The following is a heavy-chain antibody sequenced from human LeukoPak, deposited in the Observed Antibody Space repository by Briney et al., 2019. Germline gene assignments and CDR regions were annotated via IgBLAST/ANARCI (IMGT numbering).Heavy chain of an antibody. J-gene: IGHJ4*02. CDR3: ASPPLSSAMYYAH. V-gene: IGHV1-2*02. Sequence: ASVKVSCTASGYNFSGHYMHWVRQAPGQGLEWMGWIKPSNGDTKYAQNFQGRVTMTRDTSISTAYMELSSLRSDDTAVYYCASPPLSSAMYYAHWGQGTLVTVSS. D-gene: IGHD1-26*01. CDR2: IKPSNGDT. CDR1: GYNFSGHY.